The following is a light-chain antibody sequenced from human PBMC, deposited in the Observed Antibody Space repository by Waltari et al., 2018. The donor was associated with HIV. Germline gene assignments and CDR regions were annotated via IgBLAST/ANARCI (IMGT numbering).Light chain of an antibody. CDR2: AVT. Sequence: QSALPQPASVSGSPGQSITLSCTGTRSNVWRDDFVSWYQQHPGEAPQLICYAVTKRPSCGSNRFSGSKSGNSASLTISGLQAEDEADYYCCSCPRSGIRYVFGTGTKVTVL. V-gene: IGLV2-23*02. CDR1: RSNVWRDDF. CDR3: CSCPRSGIRYV. J-gene: IGLJ1*01.